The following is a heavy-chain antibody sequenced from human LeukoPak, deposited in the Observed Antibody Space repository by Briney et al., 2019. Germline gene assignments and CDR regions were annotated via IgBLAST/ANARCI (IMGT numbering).Heavy chain of an antibody. V-gene: IGHV3-53*01. CDR2: IYSGGST. Sequence: PGGSLRLSCAASGFTVSSNYMSWVRQAPGKGLEWVSVIYSGGSTYYADSVKGRFTISRDNSKNTLYLQMNNLRAEDTAVYYCASRNPVGYCSGGSCGRGLTDYWGQGTLVTVSS. CDR3: ASRNPVGYCSGGSCGRGLTDY. CDR1: GFTVSSNY. D-gene: IGHD2-15*01. J-gene: IGHJ4*02.